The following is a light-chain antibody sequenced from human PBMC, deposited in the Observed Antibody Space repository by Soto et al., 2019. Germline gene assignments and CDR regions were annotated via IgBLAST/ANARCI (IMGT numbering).Light chain of an antibody. V-gene: IGKV1-5*01. CDR3: QQYNSILGT. CDR2: DAS. J-gene: IGKJ1*01. CDR1: QSISSW. Sequence: DIQMNQSPSTLSASVGDRVTITCRASQSISSWLAWYQQKPGKAPKLLIYDASSLESGVPSRFSGSGSGTEFTLTISSLQPDDFATYYCQQYNSILGTFGQGTKVEIK.